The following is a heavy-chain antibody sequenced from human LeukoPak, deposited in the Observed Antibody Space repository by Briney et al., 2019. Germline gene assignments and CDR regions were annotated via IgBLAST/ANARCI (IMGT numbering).Heavy chain of an antibody. V-gene: IGHV1-24*01. D-gene: IGHD3-22*01. Sequence: ASGEVCRKASGYTLTEISMHWVRQAPAKGLEWMGGFDPDDGETIYAQKFQGRVTMTEDTSTATASIELRSLRSEDTAVYYCSTAAPFDDSSGYYNPDYWGQGTLVTVCS. CDR2: FDPDDGET. CDR1: GYTLTEIS. CDR3: STAAPFDDSSGYYNPDY. J-gene: IGHJ4*02.